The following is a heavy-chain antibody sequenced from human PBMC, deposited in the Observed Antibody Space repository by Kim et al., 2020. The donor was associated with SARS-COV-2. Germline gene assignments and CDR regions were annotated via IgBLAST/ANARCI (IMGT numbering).Heavy chain of an antibody. V-gene: IGHV4-39*01. CDR3: ARHRTRSDCSSGSCYFYWFDP. D-gene: IGHD2-15*01. Sequence: SETLSLTCTVSGGSISSDSYYWGWIRQSPGKGLEWIGSIYYSGSTYYNPSLKSRVTISVDTSKNQFSLKLSSVTAADTAVYYCARHRTRSDCSSGSCYFYWFDPWGQGTLVTVSS. CDR2: IYYSGST. J-gene: IGHJ5*02. CDR1: GGSISSDSYY.